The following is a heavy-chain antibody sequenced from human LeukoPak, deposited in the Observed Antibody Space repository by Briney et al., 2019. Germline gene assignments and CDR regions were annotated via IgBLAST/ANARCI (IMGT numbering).Heavy chain of an antibody. D-gene: IGHD6-19*01. CDR3: ARTYSSGWYGELDY. V-gene: IGHV3-48*04. CDR1: GFTFSCYG. J-gene: IGHJ4*02. CDR2: ISSSGSTI. Sequence: GGSLRLSCAASGFTFSCYGMNWVRQAPGKGLEWVSYISSSGSTIYYADSVKGRFTISRDNAKNSLYLQMNSLRAEDTAVYYCARTYSSGWYGELDYWGQGTLVTVSS.